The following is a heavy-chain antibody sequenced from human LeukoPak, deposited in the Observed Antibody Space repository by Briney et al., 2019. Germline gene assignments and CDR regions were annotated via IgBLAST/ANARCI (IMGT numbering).Heavy chain of an antibody. Sequence: GGSLRLSCAASGFTFSSYSMNWVRQAPGKGLEWVSSISSSSSYIYYADSVKGRFTISRDNAKNSLYLQMNSLRAEDTAAYYCARDPPSRIAAAGTEDFDYWGQGTLVTVSS. J-gene: IGHJ4*02. V-gene: IGHV3-21*01. CDR1: GFTFSSYS. D-gene: IGHD6-13*01. CDR2: ISSSSSYI. CDR3: ARDPPSRIAAAGTEDFDY.